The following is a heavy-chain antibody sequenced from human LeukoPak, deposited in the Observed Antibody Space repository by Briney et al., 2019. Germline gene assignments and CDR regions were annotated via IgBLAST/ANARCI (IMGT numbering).Heavy chain of an antibody. Sequence: PGGSLRLSCAASGFTFSSYGMHRVRQAPGKGLEWVAVIWFDGSNKYYADSVKGRFTISRDNSKNTLYLQMNSLRAEDTAVYYCAKERTSGSYSNWFDPWGQGTLVTVSS. J-gene: IGHJ5*02. CDR1: GFTFSSYG. CDR2: IWFDGSNK. V-gene: IGHV3-33*03. D-gene: IGHD1-26*01. CDR3: AKERTSGSYSNWFDP.